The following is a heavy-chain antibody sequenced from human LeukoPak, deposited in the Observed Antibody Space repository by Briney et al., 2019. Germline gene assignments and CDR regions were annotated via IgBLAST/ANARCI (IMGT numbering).Heavy chain of an antibody. D-gene: IGHD4-17*01. CDR3: AKITKATTPNY. CDR1: GFTFSSYA. Sequence: GGSLRLSCAASGFTFSSYAMHWVRRAPGKALEWVATISSDGGNRYYSDSVKGRFTISRDNSKNTVYLQMSDLRAEDTAVYYCAKITKATTPNYWGQGTLVTVSS. CDR2: ISSDGGNR. J-gene: IGHJ4*02. V-gene: IGHV3-30-3*02.